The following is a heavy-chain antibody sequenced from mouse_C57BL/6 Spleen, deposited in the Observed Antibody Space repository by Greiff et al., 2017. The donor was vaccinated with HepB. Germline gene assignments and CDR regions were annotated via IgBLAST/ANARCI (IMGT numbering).Heavy chain of an antibody. CDR2: IYPGSGST. J-gene: IGHJ3*01. CDR1: GYTFTSYW. V-gene: IGHV1-55*01. D-gene: IGHD2-1*01. CDR3: ARNCYDNNAVLAY. Sequence: QVQLQQPGAELVKPGASVKMSCKASGYTFTSYWITWVKQRPGQGLEWIGDIYPGSGSTNYNEKFKSKATLTVDTSSSAAYMQLSSLTSEDSAVYYCARNCYDNNAVLAYWGQGTLVTVSA.